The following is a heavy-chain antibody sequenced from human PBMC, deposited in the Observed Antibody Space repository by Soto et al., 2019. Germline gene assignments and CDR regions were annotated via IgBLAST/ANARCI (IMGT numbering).Heavy chain of an antibody. J-gene: IGHJ4*02. D-gene: IGHD1-1*01. Sequence: GGSLRLSCAASGFTFSGFAMSWVRQAPGKGLEWVSVIHGGGNSAYYADSVKGRFTISRDNSKNPLYLQMSSVTAADTAVYYCARRRTIGNDEYWGQGPRVTVSS. CDR2: IHGGGNSA. V-gene: IGHV3-23*01. CDR3: ARRRTIGNDEY. CDR1: GFTFSGFA.